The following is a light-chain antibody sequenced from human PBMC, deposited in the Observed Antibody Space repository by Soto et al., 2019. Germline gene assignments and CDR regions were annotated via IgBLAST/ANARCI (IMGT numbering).Light chain of an antibody. CDR3: QQYASSVT. Sequence: EILLTQSPGSLSLSPGDRATLSCRASQSFSSTFFAWYQQKPGQAPRLLIYGASIRATGIPDRFSGSGSGTDFTLTISRLEPEDFAVYYCQQYASSVTFGQGTKVEIK. CDR1: QSFSSTF. V-gene: IGKV3-20*01. CDR2: GAS. J-gene: IGKJ1*01.